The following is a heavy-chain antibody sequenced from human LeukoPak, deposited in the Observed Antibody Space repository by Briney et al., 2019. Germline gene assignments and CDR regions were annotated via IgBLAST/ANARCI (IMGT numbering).Heavy chain of an antibody. J-gene: IGHJ4*02. CDR2: ISGSGGST. V-gene: IGHV3-23*01. Sequence: GGSLRLSCAASGSTLSSYAMSWVRQAPGKGLEWVSAISGSGGSTYYADSVKGRFTISRDNSKNTLYLQMNSLRAEDTAVYYCAKDRETRGYSYEYYFDYWGQGTLVTVSS. CDR3: AKDRETRGYSYEYYFDY. CDR1: GSTLSSYA. D-gene: IGHD5-18*01.